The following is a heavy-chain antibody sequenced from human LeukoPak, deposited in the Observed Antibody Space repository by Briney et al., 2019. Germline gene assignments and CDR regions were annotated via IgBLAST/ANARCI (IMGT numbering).Heavy chain of an antibody. Sequence: PGGSLRLSCAASGFTFSSYSMNWVRQAPGKGLEWVSSISSSSSYIYYADSVKGRFTISRDNAKNSLYLQMNSLRAEDTAVYYCARELYSGYDWSGYGMDVWGQGTTVTVSS. CDR1: GFTFSSYS. CDR2: ISSSSSYI. D-gene: IGHD5-12*01. J-gene: IGHJ6*02. CDR3: ARELYSGYDWSGYGMDV. V-gene: IGHV3-21*01.